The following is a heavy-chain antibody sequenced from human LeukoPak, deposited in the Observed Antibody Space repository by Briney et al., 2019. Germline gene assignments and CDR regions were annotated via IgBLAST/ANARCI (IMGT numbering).Heavy chain of an antibody. D-gene: IGHD6-6*01. V-gene: IGHV1-2*02. Sequence: GASVKVSCKASGYTFTGYYMHWVRQAPGQGLEWMGWINPNSGGTNYAQKFQGRVTMTRDTSISTAYMELSRLGSDDTAVYYCARVAYSSSAVHWFDPWGQGTLVTVFS. J-gene: IGHJ5*02. CDR2: INPNSGGT. CDR1: GYTFTGYY. CDR3: ARVAYSSSAVHWFDP.